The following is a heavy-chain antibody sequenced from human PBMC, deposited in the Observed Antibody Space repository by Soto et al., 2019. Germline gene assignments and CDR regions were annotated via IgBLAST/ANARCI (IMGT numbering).Heavy chain of an antibody. J-gene: IGHJ6*02. D-gene: IGHD4-17*01. V-gene: IGHV1-18*01. Sequence: ASVKVSCKASGYTFTSYGISWVRQAPGQGLKKMGWISAYNGNTNYAQKLQGRVTMTTDTSTSTAYMELRSLRSDDTAVYYCASLPTVTTPEDRRSYYGMDVWGQGTTVTVSS. CDR1: GYTFTSYG. CDR3: ASLPTVTTPEDRRSYYGMDV. CDR2: ISAYNGNT.